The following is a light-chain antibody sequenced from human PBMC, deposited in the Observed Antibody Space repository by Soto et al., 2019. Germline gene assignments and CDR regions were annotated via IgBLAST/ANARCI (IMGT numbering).Light chain of an antibody. V-gene: IGKV3-20*01. Sequence: EIVLTQSPGTLSLSPGERATLSCRASQSVSSSYLAGYQQKPGQAPRLLIYGASSRATGIPDRFSGSGSGTDFTLTISRLEPEDFAGYYCQQYDSSPLTFGGGTKVEIK. CDR3: QQYDSSPLT. J-gene: IGKJ4*01. CDR2: GAS. CDR1: QSVSSSY.